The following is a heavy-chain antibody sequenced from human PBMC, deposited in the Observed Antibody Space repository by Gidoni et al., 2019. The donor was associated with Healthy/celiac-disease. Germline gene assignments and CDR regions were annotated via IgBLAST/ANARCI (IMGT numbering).Heavy chain of an antibody. V-gene: IGHV3-33*01. J-gene: IGHJ4*02. Sequence: QVQLVESGGGVVQPGRSLRLACAASGFTFSSDGMHWVRPAPGKGLEWGEVIWYEGSNKDYADSVKGRFTISRDNSKNTRYLQMNSLRAEDTAVYYCAREQTTGGSYYVYYFDYWGQGTLVTVSS. CDR2: IWYEGSNK. CDR3: AREQTTGGSYYVYYFDY. CDR1: GFTFSSDG. D-gene: IGHD1-26*01.